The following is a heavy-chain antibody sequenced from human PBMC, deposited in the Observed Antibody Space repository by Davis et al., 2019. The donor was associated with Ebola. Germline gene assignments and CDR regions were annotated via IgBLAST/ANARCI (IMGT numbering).Heavy chain of an antibody. Sequence: MPGGSLRLSCTVSAGSISSYYWSWIRQPPGKGLEWIGYIYYSGSTNYNPPLKSRVTISVDTSKNQFSLKLSSVTAADTAVYYCARQEGGLLWWPFDYWGQGTLVTVSS. J-gene: IGHJ4*02. D-gene: IGHD2-21*01. CDR1: AGSISSYY. V-gene: IGHV4-59*01. CDR2: IYYSGST. CDR3: ARQEGGLLWWPFDY.